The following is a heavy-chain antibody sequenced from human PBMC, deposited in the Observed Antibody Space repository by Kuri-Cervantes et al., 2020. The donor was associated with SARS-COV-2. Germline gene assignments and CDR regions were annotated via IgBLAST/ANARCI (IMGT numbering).Heavy chain of an antibody. D-gene: IGHD4-17*01. CDR1: GGSFSGYY. CDR2: IYYSWST. V-gene: IGHV4-34*01. CDR3: AREPQYGDYFDY. J-gene: IGHJ4*02. Sequence: SETLSLTCAVYGGSFSGYYWSWIRQPPGKGLEWIGNIYYSWSTYYNPSLKSRVTISVDTSKNQFSLKLSSVTAADTAVYYCAREPQYGDYFDYWGQGTLVTVSS.